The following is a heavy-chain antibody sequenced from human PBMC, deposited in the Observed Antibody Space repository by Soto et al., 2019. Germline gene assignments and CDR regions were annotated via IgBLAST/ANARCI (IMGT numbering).Heavy chain of an antibody. V-gene: IGHV3-30*18. CDR1: GFTFSSYG. D-gene: IGHD1-26*01. Sequence: GGSLRLSCAASGFTFSSYGMHWVRQAPGKGLEWVAFISYDGSIKYFADSVKGRFTISRDNSKNTLYLQMNSLRAEDTAVYYCAKARLGLELLGSFSRPDYWGQGTLVTVSS. J-gene: IGHJ4*02. CDR2: ISYDGSIK. CDR3: AKARLGLELLGSFSRPDY.